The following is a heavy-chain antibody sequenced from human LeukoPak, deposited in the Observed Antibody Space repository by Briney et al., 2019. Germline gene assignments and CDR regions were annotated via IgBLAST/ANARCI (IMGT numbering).Heavy chain of an antibody. CDR3: ARSWAGGFEY. V-gene: IGHV1-2*02. J-gene: IGHJ4*02. CDR1: GYTFTGYY. Sequence: GASVKVSCKASGYTFTGYYMHWVRQAPGQGLEWMGWINPNSGGTNYAQKFQGRVTMTRDTSISTAYMEVNSLRSDDTAVYYCARSWAGGFEYWGQGTLVTVSS. CDR2: INPNSGGT. D-gene: IGHD3-16*01.